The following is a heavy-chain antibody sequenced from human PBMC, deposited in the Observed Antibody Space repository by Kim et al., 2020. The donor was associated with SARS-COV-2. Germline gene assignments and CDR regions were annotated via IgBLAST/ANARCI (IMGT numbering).Heavy chain of an antibody. D-gene: IGHD6-13*01. CDR3: ARQGIAASYSSSWYRELDAFDI. Sequence: SETLSLTCTVSGGSISSGGYYWSWIRQHPGKGLEWIGYIYYSGSTYYNPSLKSRVTISVDTSKNQFSLKLSSVTAADTAVYYCARQGIAASYSSSWYRELDAFDIWGQGTMVTVSS. CDR2: IYYSGST. V-gene: IGHV4-31*03. J-gene: IGHJ3*02. CDR1: GGSISSGGYY.